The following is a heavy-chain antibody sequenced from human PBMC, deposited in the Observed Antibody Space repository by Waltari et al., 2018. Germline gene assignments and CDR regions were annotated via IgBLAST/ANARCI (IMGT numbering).Heavy chain of an antibody. CDR2: IYHTGST. Sequence: HVQLQESGPGLVKPSETLSLTCTVSGYSISSGYYWGWIRQPPGKGLEWIGSIYHTGSTYDNPALKSRVTLAVDTSKNQFSLKLNCGTAADTAGYYCVTTTGTVTSGCYYYYMDVWGKGTTVTVAS. V-gene: IGHV4-38-2*02. J-gene: IGHJ6*03. CDR3: VTTTGTVTSGCYYYYMDV. CDR1: GYSISSGYY. D-gene: IGHD4-17*01.